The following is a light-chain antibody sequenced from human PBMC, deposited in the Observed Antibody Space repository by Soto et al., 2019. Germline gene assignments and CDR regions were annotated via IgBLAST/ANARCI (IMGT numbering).Light chain of an antibody. CDR2: DAS. CDR3: QQRSNWPLT. CDR1: QSVSSH. V-gene: IGKV3-11*01. J-gene: IGKJ4*01. Sequence: EIVLTQSPATLSLSPGERAALSCRASQSVSSHLAWYQQKPGQAPRLLIYDASNRATGIPARFSGSGSGTAFTLIISSLEPEDLGVYYCQQRSNWPLTFGRGTKVEIK.